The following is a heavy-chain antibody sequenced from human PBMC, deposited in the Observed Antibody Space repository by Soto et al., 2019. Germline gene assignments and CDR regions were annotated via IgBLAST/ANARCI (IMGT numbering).Heavy chain of an antibody. CDR3: AKASNSAFDI. J-gene: IGHJ3*02. CDR1: GFTFSSYA. Sequence: EVQLLESGGGLVQPGGSLRLSCAASGFTFSSYAMSWVRQAQGKGLEWGSAISGSGGSTYYADSVKGRFTISRDNPKNALDLQMNSLRAEDTAVYYCAKASNSAFDIWGQGTMVTVSS. CDR2: ISGSGGST. V-gene: IGHV3-23*01. D-gene: IGHD1-1*01.